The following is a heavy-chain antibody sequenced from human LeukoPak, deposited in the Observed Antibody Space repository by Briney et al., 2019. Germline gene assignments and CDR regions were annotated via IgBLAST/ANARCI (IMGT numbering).Heavy chain of an antibody. Sequence: PGGSLRLSCAASGFTFSSYAMSWVRQAPGKGLEWVSFISSSSSYIYYADSVKGRFTISRDNAKNSLYLQMNSLRAEDTAVYYCAREKLRVIDYWGQGTLVTVSS. CDR3: AREKLRVIDY. CDR2: ISSSSSYI. V-gene: IGHV3-21*01. J-gene: IGHJ4*02. CDR1: GFTFSSYA. D-gene: IGHD3-10*01.